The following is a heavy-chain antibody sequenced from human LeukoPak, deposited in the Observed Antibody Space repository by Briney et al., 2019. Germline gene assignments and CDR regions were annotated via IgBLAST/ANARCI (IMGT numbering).Heavy chain of an antibody. CDR2: ISSSSSYI. CDR1: GFTFSSYS. CDR3: ARERAPMIRILPGYFDL. Sequence: GGSLRLSCAASGFTFSSYSMNWVRQAPGKGLEWVSSISSSSSYIYYADSVKGRFTISRDNAKNSLYLQMNGLRAEDTAVYYCARERAPMIRILPGYFDLWGRGTLVTVSS. V-gene: IGHV3-21*01. J-gene: IGHJ2*01. D-gene: IGHD3-22*01.